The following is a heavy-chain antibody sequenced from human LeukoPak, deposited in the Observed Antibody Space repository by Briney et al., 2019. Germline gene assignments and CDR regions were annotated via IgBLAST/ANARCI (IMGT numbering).Heavy chain of an antibody. CDR2: IRYDGSNK. D-gene: IGHD1-26*01. CDR1: GFTFSIYG. V-gene: IGHV3-30*02. Sequence: GGSLRLSCAASGFTFSIYGMHWVRQAPGKGLEWVAFIRYDGSNKYYADSVKGRFTISRDNSKNTLYLQMNSLRAEDTAVYYCARGPIVGATIDYWGQGTLVTVSS. J-gene: IGHJ4*02. CDR3: ARGPIVGATIDY.